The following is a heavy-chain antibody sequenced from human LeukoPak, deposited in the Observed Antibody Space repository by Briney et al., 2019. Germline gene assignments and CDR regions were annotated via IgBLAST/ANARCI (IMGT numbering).Heavy chain of an antibody. Sequence: GGSLRLSCAASGFTFSSYWMHWVRQAPGKGLVWASRINSDGSSTSYADSVKGRFTISRDNAKNTLYLQMNSLRAEDTAVYYCARGRTSRYCSSTSCPYNWFDPWGQGTLVTVSS. CDR2: INSDGSST. V-gene: IGHV3-74*01. D-gene: IGHD2-2*01. J-gene: IGHJ5*02. CDR1: GFTFSSYW. CDR3: ARGRTSRYCSSTSCPYNWFDP.